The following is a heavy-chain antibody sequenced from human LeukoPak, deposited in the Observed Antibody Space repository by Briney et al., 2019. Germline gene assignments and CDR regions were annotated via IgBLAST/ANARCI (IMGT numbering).Heavy chain of an antibody. Sequence: GGSLRLSSVASGFSFTSYSMNWVRQAPGKGLEWVSYISSSSSTIYYADSVKGRFTISRDNAKNSLYLQMNSLRDEDTAVYYCASADNGLYWGQGTLVTVSS. V-gene: IGHV3-48*02. CDR2: ISSSSSTI. CDR3: ASADNGLY. CDR1: GFSFTSYS. D-gene: IGHD2-8*01. J-gene: IGHJ4*02.